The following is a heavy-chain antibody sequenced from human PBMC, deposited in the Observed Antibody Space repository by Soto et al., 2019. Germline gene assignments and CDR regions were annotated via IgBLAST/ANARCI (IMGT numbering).Heavy chain of an antibody. Sequence: PSETLSLTCAVSGASISGGWGTWVRQPPGKGLEWIGETLYSGRTNYNSSLNSRVTISIDKSKKQFSLNLSSVTAADTAVYYCSSRVTDAPTWGQGTLVTVSS. D-gene: IGHD3-10*01. CDR1: GASISGGW. CDR2: TLYSGRT. J-gene: IGHJ5*02. CDR3: SSRVTDAPT. V-gene: IGHV4-4*02.